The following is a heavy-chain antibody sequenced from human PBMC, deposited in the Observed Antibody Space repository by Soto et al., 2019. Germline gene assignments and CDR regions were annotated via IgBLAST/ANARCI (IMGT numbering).Heavy chain of an antibody. J-gene: IGHJ4*02. CDR2: IGPESGAT. CDR3: GRGRSGQIVVFY. D-gene: IGHD1-26*01. CDR1: GYTFTGHY. V-gene: IGHV1-2*02. Sequence: ASVKVSCKASGYTFTGHYIHWVRQAPEQGPEWMGEIGPESGATRYAQRFQGRVTMTRDMAITTVYMELNNLSPDDTAVYYCGRGRSGQIVVFYWGQGTPVTVSS.